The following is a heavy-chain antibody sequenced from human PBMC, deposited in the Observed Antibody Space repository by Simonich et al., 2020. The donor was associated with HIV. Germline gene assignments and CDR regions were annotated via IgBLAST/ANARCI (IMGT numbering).Heavy chain of an antibody. CDR3: AKEGFHDTLDY. D-gene: IGHD3-9*01. Sequence: QVQLVQSGAEVKKPGASVKVSCKASGYTFNTYSMNWVRQAPGQGLDWLGWISAYNGNTKYAEKFQGRVTMTTDKSTSTAYLELRRLRSDDTAVYYCAKEGFHDTLDYWGQGTLVTVSS. J-gene: IGHJ4*02. CDR1: GYTFNTYS. CDR2: ISAYNGNT. V-gene: IGHV1-18*01.